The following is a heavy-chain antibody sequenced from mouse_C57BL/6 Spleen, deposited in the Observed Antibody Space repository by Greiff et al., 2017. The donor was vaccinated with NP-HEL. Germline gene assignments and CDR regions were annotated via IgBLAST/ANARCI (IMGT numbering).Heavy chain of an antibody. CDR1: GYTFTSYG. Sequence: LVESGAELARPGASVKLSCKASGYTFTSYGISWVKQRTGQGLEWIGEIYPRSGNTYYNEKFKGKATLTADKSSSTAYMELRSLTSEDSAVYFCARRGFYYDSDDDDGEAMDYWGQGTSVTVSS. V-gene: IGHV1-81*01. J-gene: IGHJ4*01. CDR3: ARRGFYYDSDDDDGEAMDY. CDR2: IYPRSGNT. D-gene: IGHD2-4*01.